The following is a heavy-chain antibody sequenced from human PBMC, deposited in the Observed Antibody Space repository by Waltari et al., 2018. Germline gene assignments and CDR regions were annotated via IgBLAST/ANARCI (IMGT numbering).Heavy chain of an antibody. D-gene: IGHD3-10*01. CDR3: ATPRGGSGSYSGAFDI. Sequence: EVQLVQSGAEVKKPGATVKISCMASGYTFTDYYMHWVQQAPGKGLEWMGRVDPEDGETIYAEKFQGRVTITADTSTDTAYMELSSLRSEDTAVYYCATPRGGSGSYSGAFDIWGQGTMVTVSS. CDR2: VDPEDGET. V-gene: IGHV1-69-2*01. CDR1: GYTFTDYY. J-gene: IGHJ3*02.